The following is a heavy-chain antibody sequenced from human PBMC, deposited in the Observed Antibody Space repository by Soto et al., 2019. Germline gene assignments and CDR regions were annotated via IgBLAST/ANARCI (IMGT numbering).Heavy chain of an antibody. J-gene: IGHJ6*02. D-gene: IGHD2-15*01. V-gene: IGHV4-31*03. CDR2: IYYSGST. Sequence: QVQLQESGPGLVKPSQTLSLTCTVSGGSISSGGYYWSWIRQHPGKGLEWIGYIYYSGSTYYNPSLKSRVTISVDTSKNQFSLKLSSVTAADTAVYYCASDASGPEPGGHYYYGMDVWGQGTTVTVSS. CDR1: GGSISSGGYY. CDR3: ASDASGPEPGGHYYYGMDV.